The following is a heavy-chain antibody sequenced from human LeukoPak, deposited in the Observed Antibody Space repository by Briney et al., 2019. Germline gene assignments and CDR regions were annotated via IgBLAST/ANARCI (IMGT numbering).Heavy chain of an antibody. CDR1: GFTFSSYW. CDR3: ARVSPPAFLEPYYMDV. V-gene: IGHV3-7*03. Sequence: GGCLRLSCAASGFTFSSYWMSWVRQAPGKGLEWVANIKQDGSEKYYVDSVKGRFTISRDNAKNSLYLQMNSLRAEDTAFYYCARVSPPAFLEPYYMDVWGKGTTVTVSS. CDR2: IKQDGSEK. J-gene: IGHJ6*03. D-gene: IGHD3-3*02.